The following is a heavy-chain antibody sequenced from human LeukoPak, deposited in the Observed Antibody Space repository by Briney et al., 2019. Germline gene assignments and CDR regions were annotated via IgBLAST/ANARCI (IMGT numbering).Heavy chain of an antibody. J-gene: IGHJ4*02. Sequence: SETLSLTCTVSGDSISSYYWTWIRQPPGKGLEWIGYIYYSGCTNYNPSLKSRVTISVDTSKNQFSLKLNSVTAADTAVYYCARENNYFDYWGQGTLVTVSS. CDR2: IYYSGCT. V-gene: IGHV4-59*01. CDR3: ARENNYFDY. CDR1: GDSISSYY.